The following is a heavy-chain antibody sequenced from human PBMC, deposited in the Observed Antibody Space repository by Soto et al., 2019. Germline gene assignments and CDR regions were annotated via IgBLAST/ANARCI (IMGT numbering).Heavy chain of an antibody. CDR2: ISYDGSNK. J-gene: IGHJ3*02. V-gene: IGHV3-30-3*01. CDR1: GFTFSSYA. CDR3: AQIGDSGYVAFDI. D-gene: IGHD5-12*01. Sequence: QVQLVESGGGVVQPGRSLRLSCVVSGFTFSSYAMHWVRQAPGKGLEWVAVISYDGSNKYYADSVKGRFTNSRDNSKNTLYLQMNSLRAEDTAVYYCAQIGDSGYVAFDIWGQGTMVTVSS.